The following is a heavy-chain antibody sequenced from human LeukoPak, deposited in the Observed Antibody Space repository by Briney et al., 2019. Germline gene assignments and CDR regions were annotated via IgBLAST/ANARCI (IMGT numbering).Heavy chain of an antibody. CDR3: ASVMGYYDSSGYSFDY. J-gene: IGHJ4*02. V-gene: IGHV1-2*02. CDR2: INPNSGGT. Sequence: GASVKVSCKASGYTFTGYYMHWVRQAPGQGLEWMGWINPNSGGTNYAQKFQGRVTMTRDTSIGTAYMELSRLRSDDTAVYYCASVMGYYDSSGYSFDYWGQGTLVTVSS. CDR1: GYTFTGYY. D-gene: IGHD3-22*01.